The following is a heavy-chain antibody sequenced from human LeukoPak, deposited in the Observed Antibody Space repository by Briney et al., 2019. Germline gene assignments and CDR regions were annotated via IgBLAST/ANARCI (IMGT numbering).Heavy chain of an antibody. CDR3: AKCDGYNLYYFDY. CDR2: ISGSGGST. V-gene: IGHV3-23*01. CDR1: GFTFSSYD. J-gene: IGHJ4*02. Sequence: GGSLRLSCAASGFTFSSYDMSWVRQAPGKGLEWVSAISGSGGSTYYADSVKGRFTISRDNSKNTLYLQMNSLRAEDTAVYYCAKCDGYNLYYFDYWGQGTLVTVSS. D-gene: IGHD5-24*01.